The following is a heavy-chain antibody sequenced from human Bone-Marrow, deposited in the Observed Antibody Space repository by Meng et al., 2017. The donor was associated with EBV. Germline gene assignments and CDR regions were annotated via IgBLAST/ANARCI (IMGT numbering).Heavy chain of an antibody. CDR1: GFTFSSYW. Sequence: VQLVDSGGGLVQRGGSLRLSCAASGFTFSSYWMHWVRQAPGKGLVWVSRSNSDGSSTTYADSVKGRFTIYRDNAKNTLDLQMNSLRAEDTAVYYCARYYGALDYWGQGTLVTVSS. J-gene: IGHJ4*02. D-gene: IGHD4-17*01. V-gene: IGHV3-74*01. CDR3: ARYYGALDY. CDR2: SNSDGSST.